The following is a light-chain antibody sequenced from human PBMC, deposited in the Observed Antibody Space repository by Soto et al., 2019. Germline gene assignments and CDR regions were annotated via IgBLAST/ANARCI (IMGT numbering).Light chain of an antibody. CDR1: QSVSNSY. Sequence: EIVLTQSPDILSLSPGERATLSCRASQSVSNSYLAWYQQKPGQAPRLLIYGAFLRATDIPDRFTGSGSGTGFTLTISRLEPDDFAVYYCQQYAGSPRTFGQGTKVEIK. CDR2: GAF. V-gene: IGKV3-20*01. CDR3: QQYAGSPRT. J-gene: IGKJ1*01.